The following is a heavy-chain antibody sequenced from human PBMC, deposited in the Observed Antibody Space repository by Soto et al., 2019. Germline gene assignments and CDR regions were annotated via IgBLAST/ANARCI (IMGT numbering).Heavy chain of an antibody. V-gene: IGHV3-23*01. Sequence: GGSLRLSCTASGFTFNSYFMSWVRQAPGEGLEWISAISGGGGAKYYSDSVKGRLTISRDNSNNTLYLQMSSLRADDTAFYYCAKSLTASNFRLDVWGHGTRVTV. CDR1: GFTFNSYF. J-gene: IGHJ6*02. D-gene: IGHD7-27*01. CDR2: ISGGGGAK. CDR3: AKSLTASNFRLDV.